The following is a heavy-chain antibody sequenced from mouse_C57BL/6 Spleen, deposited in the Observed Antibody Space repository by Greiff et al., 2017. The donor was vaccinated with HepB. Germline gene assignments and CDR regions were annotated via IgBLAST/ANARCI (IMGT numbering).Heavy chain of an antibody. CDR3: AREDDGYYGY. J-gene: IGHJ2*01. D-gene: IGHD2-3*01. V-gene: IGHV5-4*01. CDR1: GFTFSSYA. Sequence: EVHLVESGGGLVKPGGSLKLSCAASGFTFSSYAMSWVRQTPEKRLEWVATISDGGSYTYYPDNVKGRFTISRDNAKNNLYLQMSHLKSEDTAMYYCAREDDGYYGYWGQGTTLTVSS. CDR2: ISDGGSYT.